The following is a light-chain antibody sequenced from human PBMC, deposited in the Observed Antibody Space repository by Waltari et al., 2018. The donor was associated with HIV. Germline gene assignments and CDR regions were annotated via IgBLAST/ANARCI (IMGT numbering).Light chain of an antibody. J-gene: IGKJ4*01. CDR3: QQYGSSPPLT. CDR1: QSVSSSY. Sequence: EIVLTQSPGPLSLSQGERATLSCRASQSVSSSYLAWYQQKPGQAPRLLIYGASSRATGIPDRFSGSGSGTDFTLTISRLEPEDFAVYYCQQYGSSPPLTFGGGTKVEIK. V-gene: IGKV3-20*01. CDR2: GAS.